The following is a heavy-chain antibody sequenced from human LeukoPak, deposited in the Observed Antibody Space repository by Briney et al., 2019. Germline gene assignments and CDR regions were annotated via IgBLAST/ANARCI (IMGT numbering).Heavy chain of an antibody. CDR3: VRDRELNY. Sequence: SETLSLTCTVSGVSISIYYWSWIRQPPGKGLEWIGYIYNSGSTSYNPSLKSRATISADASKNQFSLKLSSVTAADTAVYYCVRDRELNYWGQGTLVTVSS. CDR1: GVSISIYY. V-gene: IGHV4-59*01. D-gene: IGHD1-7*01. CDR2: IYNSGST. J-gene: IGHJ4*02.